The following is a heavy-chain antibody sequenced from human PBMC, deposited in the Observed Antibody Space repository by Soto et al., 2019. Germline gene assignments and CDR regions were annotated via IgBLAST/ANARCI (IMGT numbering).Heavy chain of an antibody. CDR2: VDPSDSYS. D-gene: IGHD2-2*02. V-gene: IGHV5-10-1*01. CDR1: GYSFTNYW. CDR3: ARRGVPNYCSSISRYTGLDY. J-gene: IGHJ4*02. Sequence: GESLKISCKGSGYSFTNYWITWVRQMPGKGLEWMGRVDPSDSYSNYSPSFQGHVTISADKSISTAYLQWSSLKASDTAIYYCARRGVPNYCSSISRYTGLDYWGQGTLVTVSS.